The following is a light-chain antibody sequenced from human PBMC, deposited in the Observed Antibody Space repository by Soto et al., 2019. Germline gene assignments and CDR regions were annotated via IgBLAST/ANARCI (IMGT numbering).Light chain of an antibody. V-gene: IGLV2-8*01. Sequence: QSALTQPPSASGSPGQSVAISCTGTSSDVGSYDYVSWYQHHPGKAPKLMIYEVNKPPSGVPDRFSGTKSGNTASLTVSGLQAEDEAEYYCSSYAGSNNFPYVFGTGTKVTVL. CDR1: SSDVGSYDY. CDR2: EVN. CDR3: SSYAGSNNFPYV. J-gene: IGLJ1*01.